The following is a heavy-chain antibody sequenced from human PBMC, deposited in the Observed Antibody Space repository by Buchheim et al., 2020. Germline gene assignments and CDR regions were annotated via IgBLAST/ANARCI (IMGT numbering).Heavy chain of an antibody. V-gene: IGHV3-23*01. D-gene: IGHD3-10*01. CDR2: VSGSGGST. CDR1: GFTFGNYA. J-gene: IGHJ3*02. Sequence: EVQLLESGGGLVQPGGSLRLSCAVSGFTFGNYAMSWVRQAPGKGLEWVSVVSGSGGSTYYADSVKGRFTISRDNSKNTLSLQMNSLRAEDTAVYYCAKVDGSGSYYNGFGAFDIWGQGT. CDR3: AKVDGSGSYYNGFGAFDI.